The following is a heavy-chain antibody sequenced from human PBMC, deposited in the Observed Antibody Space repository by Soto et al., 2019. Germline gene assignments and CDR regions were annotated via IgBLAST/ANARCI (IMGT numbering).Heavy chain of an antibody. CDR1: GFTFSSYS. CDR3: AARAPPITYGMDV. J-gene: IGHJ6*02. D-gene: IGHD3-10*01. CDR2: ISSSSSTT. Sequence: GGSLRLSCAASGFTFSSYSMNWVRQAPGKGLEWVSYISSSSSTTYYADSVKGRFTISRDNAKNTLYLQMNSLRADDTAVYYCAARAPPITYGMDVWGQGTTVTVSS. V-gene: IGHV3-48*01.